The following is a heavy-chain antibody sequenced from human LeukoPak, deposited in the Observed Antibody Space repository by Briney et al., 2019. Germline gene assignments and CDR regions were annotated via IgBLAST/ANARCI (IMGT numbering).Heavy chain of an antibody. CDR3: ATRGGPGSFDI. Sequence: ASVKVSCKVSGYTFTDYYMHWVQQAPGKGLEWMGLVDPEDGETIYAEKFQGRVTITADTSTDTAYMELNSLRSEDTAVYYCATRGGPGSFDIWGQGTMVTVSS. CDR1: GYTFTDYY. D-gene: IGHD3-10*01. J-gene: IGHJ3*02. V-gene: IGHV1-69-2*01. CDR2: VDPEDGET.